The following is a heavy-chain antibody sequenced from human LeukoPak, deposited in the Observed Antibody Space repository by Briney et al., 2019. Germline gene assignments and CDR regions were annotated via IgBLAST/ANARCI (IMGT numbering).Heavy chain of an antibody. J-gene: IGHJ4*02. V-gene: IGHV1-8*01. CDR2: MNPNTGNT. Sequence: GASVKVSCKASGYTVTSYDINWVRQATGQGLEWMGWMNPNTGNTGYAQKFQGRVTMTRNTSISTAYMELSSLRSEDTAVYYCARVFGGSYAYYYDYWGQGTLVTVSS. CDR1: GYTVTSYD. D-gene: IGHD1-26*01. CDR3: ARVFGGSYAYYYDY.